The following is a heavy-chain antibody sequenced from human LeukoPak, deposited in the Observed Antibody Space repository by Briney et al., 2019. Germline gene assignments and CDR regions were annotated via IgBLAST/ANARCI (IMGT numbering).Heavy chain of an antibody. CDR1: GYTFTSYD. V-gene: IGHV1-8*03. J-gene: IGHJ4*02. Sequence: VASVKVSCKASGYTFTSYDINWVRQATGQGLEWMGWMNPNSGNTGYAQKFQGGVTITRNTSISTAYMELSRLRSDDTAVYYCARGDIVVVPAAIGPSWGQGTLVTVSS. CDR2: MNPNSGNT. D-gene: IGHD2-2*02. CDR3: ARGDIVVVPAAIGPS.